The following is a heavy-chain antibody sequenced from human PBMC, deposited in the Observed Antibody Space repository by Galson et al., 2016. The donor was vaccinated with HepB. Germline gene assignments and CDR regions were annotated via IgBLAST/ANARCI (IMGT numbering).Heavy chain of an antibody. CDR1: DDSISDYH. D-gene: IGHD2-15*01. CDR2: ISSSGSS. CDR3: ARGGAHSFGP. V-gene: IGHV4-59*12. J-gene: IGHJ5*02. Sequence: SETLSLTCTVSDDSISDYHWSWIRQPPGKGLEWIGHISSSGSSNYNPSLTSRVSISRDTSKNQFSLRLDSVTVADTAVYFCARGGAHSFGPWGQGTLVIVSS.